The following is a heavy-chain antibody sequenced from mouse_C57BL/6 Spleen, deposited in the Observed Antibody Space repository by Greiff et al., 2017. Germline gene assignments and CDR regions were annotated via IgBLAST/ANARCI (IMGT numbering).Heavy chain of an antibody. CDR2: IYPGDGDT. D-gene: IGHD2-4*01. V-gene: IGHV1-80*01. CDR3: ARSGYDYDSY. J-gene: IGHJ3*01. CDR1: GYAFSSYW. Sequence: QVPLKQSGAELVKPGASVKISCKASGYAFSSYWMNWVKQRPGKGLEWIGQIYPGDGDTNYNGKFKGKATLTADKSSSTAYMQHSSLTSEDSAVYVCARSGYDYDSYWGQGTLVTVSA.